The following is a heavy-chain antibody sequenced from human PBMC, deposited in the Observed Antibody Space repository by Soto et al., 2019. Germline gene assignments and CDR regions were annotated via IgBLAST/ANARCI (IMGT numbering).Heavy chain of an antibody. CDR3: VKRGRNWGAFDF. CDR2: IGGTDGDSDGVP. V-gene: IGHV3-23*01. J-gene: IGHJ3*01. Sequence: VQLLESGGDLVQPGGSLRLSCVASGFILNNYAMSWVRQAPGKGLEWVSTIGGTDGDSDGVPWYEDSVKGRFTISRDSLANTLLLDMDNLRADDSALYYCVKRGRNWGAFDFWGQGTKVVLSS. D-gene: IGHD7-27*01. CDR1: GFILNNYA.